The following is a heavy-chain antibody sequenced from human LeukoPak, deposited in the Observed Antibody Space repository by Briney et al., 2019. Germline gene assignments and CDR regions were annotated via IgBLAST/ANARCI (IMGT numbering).Heavy chain of an antibody. V-gene: IGHV3-7*01. CDR1: GFTFSSYW. J-gene: IGHJ4*02. Sequence: GGSLRLSCAASGFTFSSYWMSWVRQAPGKGLEWVANIKQDGSEKYYVDSVKGRFTISRDNAKNSLYLQMNSLRAEDTAVYYCARVPLYYYGSGSYPLAFDYWGQGTLVTVSS. CDR3: ARVPLYYYGSGSYPLAFDY. CDR2: IKQDGSEK. D-gene: IGHD3-10*01.